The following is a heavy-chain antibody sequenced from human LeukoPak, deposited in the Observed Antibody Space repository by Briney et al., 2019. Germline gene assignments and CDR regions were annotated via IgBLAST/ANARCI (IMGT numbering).Heavy chain of an antibody. V-gene: IGHV4-34*01. CDR2: VNDSGRT. CDR1: GVSLSDHY. J-gene: IGHJ3*02. CDR3: ARHKRSIIVVPVNGGDAFHT. D-gene: IGHD2-2*01. Sequence: SETLSLTCVVNGVSLSDHYWSWIRQSPGKGLEWIGEVNDSGRTNYNPSLMGRFTISIHTSQNQFSLKVNSVTAADTATYFCARHKRSIIVVPVNGGDAFHTWGRGTLVIVSS.